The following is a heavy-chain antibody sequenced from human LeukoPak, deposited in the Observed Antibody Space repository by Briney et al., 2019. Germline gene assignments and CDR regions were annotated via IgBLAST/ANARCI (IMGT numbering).Heavy chain of an antibody. V-gene: IGHV1-69*05. D-gene: IGHD1-1*01. CDR1: GGTFSSYA. CDR3: ARGPELERFDY. CDR2: IIPMFGTA. Sequence: SVKVSCKASGGTFSSYAISWVRQAPGQGLEWMGGIIPMFGTANYTQKFQGRVTITTDESTSTAYMELSSLRSEDTAVYYCARGPELERFDYWGQGTLVTISS. J-gene: IGHJ4*02.